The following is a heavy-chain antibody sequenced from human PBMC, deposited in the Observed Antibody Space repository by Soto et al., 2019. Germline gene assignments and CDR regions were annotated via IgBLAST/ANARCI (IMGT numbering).Heavy chain of an antibody. J-gene: IGHJ3*02. V-gene: IGHV5-51*01. CDR3: AKFNGYSYGYRSADDAFDI. Sequence: GESLKISCKGSGYSFTSYWIGWVRQMPGKGLEWMGIIYPGDSDTRYSPSFQGQVTISADKSISTAYLQWSSLKASDTAMYYCAKFNGYSYGYRSADDAFDIWGQGTMVTVS. D-gene: IGHD5-18*01. CDR1: GYSFTSYW. CDR2: IYPGDSDT.